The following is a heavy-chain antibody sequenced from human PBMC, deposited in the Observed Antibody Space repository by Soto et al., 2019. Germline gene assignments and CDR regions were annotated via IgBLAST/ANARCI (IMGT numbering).Heavy chain of an antibody. CDR1: GFTFSSYA. J-gene: IGHJ4*02. V-gene: IGHV3-23*01. D-gene: IGHD3-22*01. Sequence: PGGSLRLSCAASGFTFSSYAMSWVRQTPGKGLEWVSAISGSGSTTYYTDSVRGRFTISRDNSGNTLYLQMNSLRAEDTAIYYCAKERTSSGYFDYWGQGTLVTVSS. CDR3: AKERTSSGYFDY. CDR2: ISGSGSTT.